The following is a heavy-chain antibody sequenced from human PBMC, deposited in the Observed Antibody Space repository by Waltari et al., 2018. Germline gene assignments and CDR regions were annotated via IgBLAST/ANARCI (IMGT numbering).Heavy chain of an antibody. CDR3: AKDAYFDYTGQPDWGLGD. CDR1: GFTFSSFA. V-gene: IGHV3-23*01. D-gene: IGHD2-8*02. CDR2: ISGGGDAT. J-gene: IGHJ4*02. Sequence: EVQLLDSGGGLVQPEGSLRLSCAASGFTFSSFAMSWIRQAPGKGLEWVSGISGGGDATYYADSVKGRFTISRDNSKNTLYLQMNNLRAEDTAIYYCAKDAYFDYTGQPDWGLGDWGQGTLVTVSS.